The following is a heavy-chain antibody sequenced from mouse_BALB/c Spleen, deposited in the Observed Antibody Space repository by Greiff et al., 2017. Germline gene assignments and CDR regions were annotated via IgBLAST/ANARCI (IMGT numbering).Heavy chain of an antibody. J-gene: IGHJ4*01. CDR1: GFTFSSYG. V-gene: IGHV5-6*01. CDR2: ISSGGSYT. Sequence: VQLKESGGDLVKPGGSLKLSCAASGFTFSSYGMSWVRQTPDKRLEWVATISSGGSYTYYPDSVKGRFTISRDNAKNTLYLQMSSLKSEDTAMYYGARRGRAMDYWGQGTSVTVSS. CDR3: ARRGRAMDY.